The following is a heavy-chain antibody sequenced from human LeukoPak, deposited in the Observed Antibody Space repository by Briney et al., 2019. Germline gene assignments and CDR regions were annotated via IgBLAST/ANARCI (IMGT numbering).Heavy chain of an antibody. CDR2: TSAYNGNT. Sequence: GAPVKVSCKASGYTFTSYGISWVRQAPGQRLEWRGWTSAYNGNTNSAQKLQGRVTMTTDTSTSTAYMELRSLRSDDTAVYYCARVRDVVVVAATQPDFDYWGQGTLVTVSS. CDR1: GYTFTSYG. CDR3: ARVRDVVVVAATQPDFDY. J-gene: IGHJ4*02. V-gene: IGHV1-18*04. D-gene: IGHD2-15*01.